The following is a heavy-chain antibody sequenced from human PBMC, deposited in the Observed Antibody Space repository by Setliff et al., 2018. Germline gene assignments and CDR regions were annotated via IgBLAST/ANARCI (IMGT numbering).Heavy chain of an antibody. CDR1: GFTFSSYA. Sequence: GESLKISCAASGFTFSSYAVSWVRQAPGKGLEWVSTISGGGSTTYYADSVKGRFTISRDNAKNSLYLQMNSLRAEDTAVYYCARGHHVLRYFDWLFYASDAFDIWGQGTMVTVSS. CDR2: ISGGGSTT. V-gene: IGHV3-23*01. J-gene: IGHJ3*02. CDR3: ARGHHVLRYFDWLFYASDAFDI. D-gene: IGHD3-9*01.